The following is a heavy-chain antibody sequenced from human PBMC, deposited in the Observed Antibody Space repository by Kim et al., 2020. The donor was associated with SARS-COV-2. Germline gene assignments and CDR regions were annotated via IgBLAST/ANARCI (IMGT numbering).Heavy chain of an antibody. CDR3: ANGHSQIQGADY. CDR1: GFTFSSYA. V-gene: IGHV3-23*01. D-gene: IGHD5-18*01. Sequence: GGSLRLSCAASGFTFSSYAMSWVRQAPGKGLEWVSAISGSGGSTYYADSVKGRFTISRDNSKNTLYLQMNSLRAEDTAVYYCANGHSQIQGADYWGQGTLVTVSS. CDR2: ISGSGGST. J-gene: IGHJ4*02.